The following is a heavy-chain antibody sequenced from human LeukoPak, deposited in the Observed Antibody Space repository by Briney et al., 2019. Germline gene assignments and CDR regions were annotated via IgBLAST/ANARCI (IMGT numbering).Heavy chain of an antibody. CDR2: INPNSGGT. CDR3: ARVTTGGGAFDI. CDR1: GYTFTGYY. Sequence: ASVKVSCKASGYTFTGYYMHWVRQAPGQGLEWMGWINPNSGGTNYAQKFQGRVTMTRDTSISTAYMELSRLRSDDTAVYYCARVTTGGGAFDIWGQGTMVTVSP. D-gene: IGHD4-17*01. J-gene: IGHJ3*02. V-gene: IGHV1-2*02.